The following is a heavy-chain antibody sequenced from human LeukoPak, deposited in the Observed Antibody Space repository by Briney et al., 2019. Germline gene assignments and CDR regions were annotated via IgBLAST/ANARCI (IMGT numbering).Heavy chain of an antibody. CDR2: INHSGST. Sequence: SETLSLTCAVYGGSFSGYYWSWIRQPPGKGLEWIGEINHSGSTNYNPSLKSRVTISVDTSKNQLSLKLSSVTAADTAVYYCARGRVLLWFGELFSYNWFDPWGQGTLVTVSS. J-gene: IGHJ5*02. V-gene: IGHV4-34*01. CDR1: GGSFSGYY. D-gene: IGHD3-10*01. CDR3: ARGRVLLWFGELFSYNWFDP.